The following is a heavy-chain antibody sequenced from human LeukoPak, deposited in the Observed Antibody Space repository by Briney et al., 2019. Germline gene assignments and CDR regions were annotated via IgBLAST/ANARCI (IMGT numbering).Heavy chain of an antibody. CDR2: TYYRSKWYN. V-gene: IGHV6-1*01. D-gene: IGHD7-27*01. J-gene: IGHJ3*02. Sequence: SQTLSLTCAISGDSVSTNSATWNWVRQSPSRGLEWLGRTYYRSKWYNDYAVSVKSRITINPDTSKNQFSLQLNSVTPEDTAVYYCARDQGLGRYAFDIWGQGTMVTVSS. CDR3: ARDQGLGRYAFDI. CDR1: GDSVSTNSAT.